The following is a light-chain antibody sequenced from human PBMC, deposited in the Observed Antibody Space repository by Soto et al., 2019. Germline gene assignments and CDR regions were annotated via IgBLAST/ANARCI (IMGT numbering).Light chain of an antibody. CDR1: QSVSSN. CDR3: QQRYNWPIT. J-gene: IGKJ5*01. Sequence: EIVMTQSPATLSVSPGERATLPCRASQSVSSNLAWYQQKPGQAPRILIYGASARATGIPARFSGSGAGTDFTLTISSLEPEDFSVYYCQQRYNWPITFGQGTRLEIK. CDR2: GAS. V-gene: IGKV3D-15*01.